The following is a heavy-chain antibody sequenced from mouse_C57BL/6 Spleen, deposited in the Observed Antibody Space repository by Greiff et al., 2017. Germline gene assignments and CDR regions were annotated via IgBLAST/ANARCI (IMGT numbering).Heavy chain of an antibody. D-gene: IGHD1-1*01. J-gene: IGHJ3*01. Sequence: EVQLQESGPELVQPGASVKISCKASGYSFTDYNMNWVKQSHGKSLEWIGVINPNYGTTSYNQKFKGKATLTVDQSSITAYMQHNSLTSEDSAVYYCASPTTVVEDWFADWGQGTLVTVSA. CDR1: GYSFTDYN. CDR3: ASPTTVVEDWFAD. CDR2: INPNYGTT. V-gene: IGHV1-39*01.